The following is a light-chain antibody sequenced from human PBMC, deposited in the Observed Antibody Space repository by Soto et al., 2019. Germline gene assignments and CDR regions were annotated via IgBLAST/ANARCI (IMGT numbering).Light chain of an antibody. CDR1: SSDIGSNT. V-gene: IGLV1-44*01. CDR2: TAG. Sequence: QSVLTQPLSVSASPGQRVTISCSGGSSDIGSNTVAWYQHLPGTAPPRLIFTAGQRPSGAPGRFSGSKSGTSASLAISGLQSEDEGDYYCSAWDSSLNGYVFGPGTKVTVL. J-gene: IGLJ1*01. CDR3: SAWDSSLNGYV.